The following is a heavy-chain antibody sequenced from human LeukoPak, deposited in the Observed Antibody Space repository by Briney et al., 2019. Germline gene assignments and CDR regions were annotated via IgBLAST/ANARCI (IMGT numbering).Heavy chain of an antibody. CDR2: ISSSSSYI. J-gene: IGHJ3*02. CDR1: GFTFSSYS. V-gene: IGHV3-21*01. Sequence: GGSLRLSCAASGFTFSSYSMNWVRQAPGKGLEWVSSISSSSSYIYYADSVKGRFTISRDNAKNSLYLQMNSLRAKDTAVYYCARAGITIFGVGSRGAFDIWGQGTMVTVSS. CDR3: ARAGITIFGVGSRGAFDI. D-gene: IGHD3-3*01.